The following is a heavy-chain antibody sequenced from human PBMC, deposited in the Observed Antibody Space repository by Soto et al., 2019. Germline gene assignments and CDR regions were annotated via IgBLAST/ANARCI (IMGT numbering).Heavy chain of an antibody. Sequence: GGSLRLSCAASGFTFSTYAMNWVRQAPGKGLEWVSGISGSGDSTYYADSVKGRFTVSRDNSKNTLYLQLNSLRAEDTVVYYCARGSAFIGLDYWGQGTPVTVSS. CDR1: GFTFSTYA. V-gene: IGHV3-23*01. D-gene: IGHD1-26*01. CDR2: ISGSGDST. J-gene: IGHJ4*02. CDR3: ARGSAFIGLDY.